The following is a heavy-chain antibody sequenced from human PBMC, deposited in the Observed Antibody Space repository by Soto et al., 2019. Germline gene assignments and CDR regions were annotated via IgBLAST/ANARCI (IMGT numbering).Heavy chain of an antibody. J-gene: IGHJ4*02. V-gene: IGHV4-59*08. CDR1: GGSISSYY. Sequence: PSETLSLTCTVSGGSISSYYWSWIRQPPGKGLEWLGYIYYSGSTNYNPSHKSRVTISVDTSKNQFSLKLTSVTATDTAVYYCARHSIYGEFDYWGQGTQVTSPQ. CDR2: IYYSGST. CDR3: ARHSIYGEFDY. D-gene: IGHD2-21*01.